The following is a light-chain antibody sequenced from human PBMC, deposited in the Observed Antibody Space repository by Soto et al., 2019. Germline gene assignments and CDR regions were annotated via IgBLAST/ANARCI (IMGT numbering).Light chain of an antibody. J-gene: IGLJ2*01. CDR3: ATWDDSLKRVV. CDR2: LNN. V-gene: IGLV1-44*01. Sequence: QSVLTQPPSASGTPGQRVTISCSGSSSNIGSETVNWYQHLPGTAPKLLIYLNNQRPSGVPDRLSGSKSGTSASLAISGLQSEDEAHYYCATWDDSLKRVVFGGGTKLTVL. CDR1: SSNIGSET.